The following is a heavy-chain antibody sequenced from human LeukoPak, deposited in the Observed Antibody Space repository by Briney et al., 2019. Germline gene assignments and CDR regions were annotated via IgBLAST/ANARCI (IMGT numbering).Heavy chain of an antibody. Sequence: ASVKVSCKASGYTFTGYYMHWVRQAPGQGLEWMGWINPNSGGTNYAQKFQGRVTMTRDTSISTAYMELSRLRSDDTAVYYCAREASYYDSSGYSPCDYWGQETLVTVSS. CDR3: AREASYYDSSGYSPCDY. D-gene: IGHD3-22*01. V-gene: IGHV1-2*02. CDR1: GYTFTGYY. J-gene: IGHJ4*02. CDR2: INPNSGGT.